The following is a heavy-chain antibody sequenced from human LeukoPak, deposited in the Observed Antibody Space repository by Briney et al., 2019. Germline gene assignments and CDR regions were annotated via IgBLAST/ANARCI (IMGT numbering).Heavy chain of an antibody. J-gene: IGHJ4*02. CDR3: ARSKLGSLTLPFDY. Sequence: ESLKISWKGSGYSFTSYWIGWVRQIPGKGLEWMGIIYPGESDTRYSPSFQGQVTISADKPISTAYLQWSSMKASDTAMYCCARSKLGSLTLPFDYWGQGSLVTLS. CDR1: GYSFTSYW. V-gene: IGHV5-51*04. D-gene: IGHD3-9*01. CDR2: IYPGESDT.